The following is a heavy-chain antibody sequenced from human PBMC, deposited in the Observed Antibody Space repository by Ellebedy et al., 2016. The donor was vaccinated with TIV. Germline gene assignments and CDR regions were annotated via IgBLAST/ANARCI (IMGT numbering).Heavy chain of an antibody. CDR3: ARKQAATLDDAFDV. Sequence: GGSLRLFCAVPGFDVTNNYMSWVRQAPGKGLAWVSVIYSGGSTYYADSVKGRFTISRDKSKNTLYLQMNSLTVDDTAVYYCARKQAATLDDAFDVWGQGTMVIVSS. J-gene: IGHJ3*01. V-gene: IGHV3-53*01. CDR1: GFDVTNNY. CDR2: IYSGGST. D-gene: IGHD2-15*01.